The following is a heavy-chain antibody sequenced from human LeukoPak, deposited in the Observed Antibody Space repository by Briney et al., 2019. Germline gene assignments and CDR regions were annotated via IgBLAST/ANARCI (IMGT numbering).Heavy chain of an antibody. J-gene: IGHJ4*02. D-gene: IGHD6-19*01. CDR3: AKSYSVTGTFPALDY. CDR2: ISSNGGST. Sequence: PGGSLRLSCAASGFTFSSYAMHWVRQAPGKGLEYVSGISSNGGSTNYANSVKGRFTISRDNAKNSLYLQMDSLRAEDTAVYYCAKSYSVTGTFPALDYWGQGTLVTVSS. V-gene: IGHV3-64*01. CDR1: GFTFSSYA.